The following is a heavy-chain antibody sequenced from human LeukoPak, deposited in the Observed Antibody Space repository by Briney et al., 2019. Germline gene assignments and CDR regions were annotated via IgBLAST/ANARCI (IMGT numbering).Heavy chain of an antibody. D-gene: IGHD3-16*01. J-gene: IGHJ4*02. CDR2: INMYTANP. CDR3: ARHDNDDDFDY. Sequence: ASVKVSCKASGYTFTRCAINWLRQAPGQGLEWMGWINMYTANPAYAQGFTERFVFSLDTSVTTAYLQISNLKTEDTAVYHCARHDNDDDFDYWGQGTLVTVSS. CDR1: GYTFTRCA. V-gene: IGHV7-4-1*02.